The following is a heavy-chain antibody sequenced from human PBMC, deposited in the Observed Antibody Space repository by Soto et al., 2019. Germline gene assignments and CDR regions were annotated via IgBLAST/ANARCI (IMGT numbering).Heavy chain of an antibody. CDR2: IKRDGSEK. J-gene: IGHJ4*02. CDR3: ARDIYYYDSSCYYVGYCFDY. CDR1: GFTFSSFW. V-gene: IGHV3-7*03. D-gene: IGHD3-22*01. Sequence: GASLKISCAASGFTFSSFWMSWVRQAPGKGLEWVANIKRDGSEKYYVDSGKGRFTISRDNAKNSRYLQMNSLRAEDTSVYYCARDIYYYDSSCYYVGYCFDYWGQGTLVTVSS.